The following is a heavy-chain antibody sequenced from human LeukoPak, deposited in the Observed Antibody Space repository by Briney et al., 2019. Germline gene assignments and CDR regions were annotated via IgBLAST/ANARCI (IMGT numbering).Heavy chain of an antibody. V-gene: IGHV4-59*01. J-gene: IGHJ4*02. CDR3: ARGGDSSGYYYPLFDY. Sequence: SETLSLTCTVFGGSISSYYWSWIRQPPGKGLEWIGYIYYSGSTNYNPSLKSRVTISVDTSKNQFSLKLSSVTAADTAVYYCARGGDSSGYYYPLFDYWGQGTLVTVSS. CDR1: GGSISSYY. CDR2: IYYSGST. D-gene: IGHD3-22*01.